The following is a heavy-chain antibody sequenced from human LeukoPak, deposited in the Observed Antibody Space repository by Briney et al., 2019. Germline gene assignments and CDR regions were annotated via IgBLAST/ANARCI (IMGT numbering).Heavy chain of an antibody. V-gene: IGHV4-59*08. Sequence: SETLSLTCTVSGGSISSYYWSWIRQPPGKGLEWIGYINYSGSTNYNPSLKSRVTISVDTSKNQFSLKLSSVTAADTAVYYCARRTTLRRDGYNYSNYYYYYYMDVWGKGTTVTISS. CDR2: INYSGST. J-gene: IGHJ6*03. D-gene: IGHD5-24*01. CDR1: GGSISSYY. CDR3: ARRTTLRRDGYNYSNYYYYYYMDV.